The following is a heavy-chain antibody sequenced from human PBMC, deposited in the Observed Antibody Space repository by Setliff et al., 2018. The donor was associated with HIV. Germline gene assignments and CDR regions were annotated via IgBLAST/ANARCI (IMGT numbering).Heavy chain of an antibody. CDR3: ARAEFLGPESDFDI. CDR1: GDIFNNNA. Sequence: SVKVSCKASGDIFNNNAINWVRQAPGQGLEWMGGIIPIFGLANYARRFQGRVTITADKSTSTAYLELSSLTYDDTAIYYCARAEFLGPESDFDIWGQGTMVTVS. D-gene: IGHD3-10*01. CDR2: IIPIFGLA. J-gene: IGHJ3*02. V-gene: IGHV1-69*10.